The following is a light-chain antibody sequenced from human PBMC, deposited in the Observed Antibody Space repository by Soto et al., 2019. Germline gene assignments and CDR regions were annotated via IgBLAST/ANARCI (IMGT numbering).Light chain of an antibody. CDR1: SSDVGGYNY. CDR3: SSYTSSITPYV. J-gene: IGLJ1*01. Sequence: QSVLTQPASVSGSPGQSITISCTGTSSDVGGYNYVSWYQQHPVKAPKLMIYDVTNRPSGVSDRFSGSKSGNTASLTISGFQAEDEADYYCSSYTSSITPYVFGTGTKVTVL. V-gene: IGLV2-14*01. CDR2: DVT.